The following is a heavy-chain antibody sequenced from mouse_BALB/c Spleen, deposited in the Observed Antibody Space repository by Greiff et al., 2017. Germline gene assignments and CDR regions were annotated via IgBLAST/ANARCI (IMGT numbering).Heavy chain of an antibody. J-gene: IGHJ4*01. Sequence: EVKLMESGGGLVKPGGSLKLSCAASGFTFSSYAMSWVRQTPEKRLEWVASISSGGSTYYPDRVKGRFTISRDNARNILYLQMSSLKSEDTAMYYCAGEKGGYDGVYAMDYWGQGTSVTVSS. V-gene: IGHV5-6-5*01. D-gene: IGHD2-2*01. CDR3: AGEKGGYDGVYAMDY. CDR2: ISSGGST. CDR1: GFTFSSYA.